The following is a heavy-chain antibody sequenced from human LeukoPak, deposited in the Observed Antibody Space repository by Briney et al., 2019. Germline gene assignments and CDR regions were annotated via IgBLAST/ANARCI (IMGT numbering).Heavy chain of an antibody. J-gene: IGHJ4*02. CDR2: ISSSSSTI. D-gene: IGHD1-26*01. Sequence: PGGSLRLSCAASGFTFSSSSLNWVRQAPGKGLEWVSYISSSSSTIYYADSVKGRFTISRDNAKNSLYLQMNSLRAEDTAVYYCARACMRARGSSPIDYWGQGTLVTVSS. V-gene: IGHV3-48*04. CDR3: ARACMRARGSSPIDY. CDR1: GFTFSSSS.